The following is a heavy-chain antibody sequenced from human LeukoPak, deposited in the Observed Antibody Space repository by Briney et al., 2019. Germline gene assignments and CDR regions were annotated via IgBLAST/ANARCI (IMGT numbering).Heavy chain of an antibody. J-gene: IGHJ4*02. D-gene: IGHD1-26*01. CDR2: VYRSGST. CDR3: ARVGSIVAAHYYFDY. V-gene: IGHV4-38-2*02. CDR1: GYSIKSGYY. Sequence: SETLSLGCSVSGYSIKSGYYWSWIRQSPGKGPEWIGSVYRSGSTSYNPSLQSRVSISVDTPKNQFSLIMTSVTAADTAVYYCARVGSIVAAHYYFDYWGQGTLVTVSS.